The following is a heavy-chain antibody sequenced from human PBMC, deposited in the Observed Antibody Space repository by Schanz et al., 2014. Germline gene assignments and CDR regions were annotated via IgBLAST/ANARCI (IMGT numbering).Heavy chain of an antibody. CDR3: ARDSIIRDMGPFDP. V-gene: IGHV3-33*01. CDR1: GFTFSSYG. J-gene: IGHJ5*02. CDR2: IWYDGSNK. Sequence: QVQLVESGGGVVQPGRSLRLSCAASGFTFSSYGMHWVRQAPGKGLEWVAIIWYDGSNKYYANSVKGRFTVSRDNAKNSVHLQMNGLRAEDTAVYYCARDSIIRDMGPFDPWGQGTLVVVSS.